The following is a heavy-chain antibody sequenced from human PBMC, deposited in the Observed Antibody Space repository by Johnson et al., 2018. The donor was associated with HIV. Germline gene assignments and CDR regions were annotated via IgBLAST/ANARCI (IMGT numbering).Heavy chain of an antibody. D-gene: IGHD6-13*01. CDR2: IWYDGSNK. J-gene: IGHJ3*01. CDR1: GFTFSSYG. Sequence: QVQLVESGGGVVQPGRSLRLSCAASGFTFSSYGMHWVRQAPGKGLEWVAVIWYDGSNKYYADSVKGRFTISRDNSKNTLYLQMNSLRAEDTAVYYCAKAFVRYSSPPDAFDVWGQGTMVTGSS. CDR3: AKAFVRYSSPPDAFDV. V-gene: IGHV3-33*06.